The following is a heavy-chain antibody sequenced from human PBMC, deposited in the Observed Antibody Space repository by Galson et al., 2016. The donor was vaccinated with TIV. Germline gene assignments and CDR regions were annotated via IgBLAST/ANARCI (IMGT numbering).Heavy chain of an antibody. CDR1: GFSFSRYG. J-gene: IGHJ5*02. V-gene: IGHV3-33*01. D-gene: IGHD6-19*01. CDR3: ARIQGDSSGWFDV. CDR2: IWYEGINK. Sequence: SLRLSCAASGFSFSRYGMHWVRQAPGKGLEWVALIWYEGINKDYADSVKGRFTVTRDNSKSTVYLQMSSLRAEDTAIYYCARIQGDSSGWFDVWGQGTQVTVSS.